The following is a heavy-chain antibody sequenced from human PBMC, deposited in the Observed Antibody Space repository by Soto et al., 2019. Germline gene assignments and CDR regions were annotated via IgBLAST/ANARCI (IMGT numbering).Heavy chain of an antibody. CDR1: GFTFDDYA. V-gene: IGHV3-9*01. D-gene: IGHD6-19*01. Sequence: EVQLVESGGGLVQPGRSLRLSCAASGFTFDDYAMHWVRQAPGKDLEWVSGISWNSGSIGYADSVKGRFTISRDNAKNSLYLQMNSLRAEDTALYYCAKDTPPVAETHWYFDLWGRGTLVTVSS. J-gene: IGHJ2*01. CDR3: AKDTPPVAETHWYFDL. CDR2: ISWNSGSI.